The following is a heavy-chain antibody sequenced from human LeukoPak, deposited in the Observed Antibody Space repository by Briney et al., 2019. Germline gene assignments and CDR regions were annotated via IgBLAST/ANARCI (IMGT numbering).Heavy chain of an antibody. Sequence: SETLSLTCTVSGGSISSYYWSWIRQPPGKGLEWIGYIYYSGSTNYNPSLKSRVTISVDTSKNQFSLKLSSVTAADTAVYYCASQGAYSGSYYMFGYDAFDIWGQGTMVTVSS. CDR1: GGSISSYY. D-gene: IGHD1-26*01. J-gene: IGHJ3*02. CDR3: ASQGAYSGSYYMFGYDAFDI. V-gene: IGHV4-59*08. CDR2: IYYSGST.